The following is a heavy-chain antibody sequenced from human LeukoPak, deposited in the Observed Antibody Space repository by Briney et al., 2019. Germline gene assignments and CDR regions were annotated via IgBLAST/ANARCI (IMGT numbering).Heavy chain of an antibody. CDR2: IYHSGST. CDR1: GGSISSSNW. D-gene: IGHD3-22*01. CDR3: ARLSYDSSGYYYFDY. V-gene: IGHV4-4*02. J-gene: IGHJ4*02. Sequence: NPSETLSLTCAVSGGSISSSNWWSWVRQPPGKGLEWIGEIYHSGSTNYNPSLKSRVTISVDKSKNQFSLKLSSVTAADTAVHYCARLSYDSSGYYYFDYWGQGTLVTVSS.